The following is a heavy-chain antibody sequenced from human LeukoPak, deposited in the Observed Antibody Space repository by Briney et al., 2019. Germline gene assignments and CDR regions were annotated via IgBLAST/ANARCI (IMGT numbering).Heavy chain of an antibody. V-gene: IGHV1-46*01. CDR2: INPSDGTT. CDR1: GYTFTKSDY. J-gene: IGHJ4*02. Sequence: ASVKVSCKSSGYTFTKSDYIHWVRQAPGQGLVWMGIINPSDGTTFYAQKFQGRVTLTRDTSTNTVFMELSSLRSDDTAVFYCARGPTDMDFDYWGQGSLVTVSS. CDR3: ARGPTDMDFDY.